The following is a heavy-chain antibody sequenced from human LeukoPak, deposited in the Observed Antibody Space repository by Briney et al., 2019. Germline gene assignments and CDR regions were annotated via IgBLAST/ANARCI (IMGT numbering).Heavy chain of an antibody. CDR2: IFHSGST. D-gene: IGHD3-16*02. Sequence: SETLSLTCAVSGASIFRSNWWSWVRQPPGKGLEWIGQIFHSGSTSYSPSLKSRVTISLDKSKNQFSLKLTSVTAADTAVYYCARVLGYDYVWGSYRPNWFDPWGQGTLVTVSS. J-gene: IGHJ5*02. CDR1: GASIFRSNW. V-gene: IGHV4-4*02. CDR3: ARVLGYDYVWGSYRPNWFDP.